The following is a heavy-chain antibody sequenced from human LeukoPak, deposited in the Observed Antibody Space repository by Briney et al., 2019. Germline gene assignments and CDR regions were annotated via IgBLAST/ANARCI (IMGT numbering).Heavy chain of an antibody. CDR3: ARARPDIVVVPVARWIFDP. J-gene: IGHJ5*02. Sequence: SETLSLTCTVSGGPISSYYWSWIRQPPGKGLEWIGYIYYSGSTNYNPSLKSRVTISVDMSKNQFSLKLRSVTAADTAVYYCARARPDIVVVPVARWIFDPWGQGTLVTVSS. CDR2: IYYSGST. V-gene: IGHV4-59*12. D-gene: IGHD2-2*01. CDR1: GGPISSYY.